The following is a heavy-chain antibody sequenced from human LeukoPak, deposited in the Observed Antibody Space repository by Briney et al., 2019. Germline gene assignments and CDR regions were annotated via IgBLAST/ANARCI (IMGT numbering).Heavy chain of an antibody. CDR2: IYLGESDP. CDR1: GYSFTTYL. CDR3: ASQAPYHLHIVGNDAFDI. Sequence: GESLKISCKGYGYSFTTYLTGWVRKMPGKGLEWMGIIYLGESDPKDSPSFQGQGTISADQSITTAYLQWSSLRAADTAMYYCASQAPYHLHIVGNDAFDIWGEGTMVTVSS. V-gene: IGHV5-51*01. D-gene: IGHD2-21*01. J-gene: IGHJ3*02.